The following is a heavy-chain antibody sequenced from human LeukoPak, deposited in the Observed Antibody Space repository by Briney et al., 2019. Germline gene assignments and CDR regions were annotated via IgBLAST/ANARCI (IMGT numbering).Heavy chain of an antibody. CDR3: AKGAVYSYGLGYFDY. D-gene: IGHD5-18*01. CDR1: GFTFSSYG. J-gene: IGHJ4*02. V-gene: IGHV3-33*06. Sequence: PGRSLRLSCAASGFTFSSYGMHWVRQAPGKGLEWVAVIWYDGSNKYYADSVKGRFTISRDNSKNTLYLQMSSLRAEDTAVYYCAKGAVYSYGLGYFDYWGQGTLVTVSS. CDR2: IWYDGSNK.